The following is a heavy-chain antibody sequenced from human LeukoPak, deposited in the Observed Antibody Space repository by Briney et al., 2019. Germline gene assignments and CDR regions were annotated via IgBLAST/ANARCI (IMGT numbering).Heavy chain of an antibody. CDR2: ISYDGSNK. J-gene: IGHJ4*02. Sequence: GGSLRLSCAASAFTVSSNYMSWVRQAPGKGLEWVAVISYDGSNKYYADSVKGRFTISRDNSKNTLYLQMNSLRAEDTAVYYCARDGEGVGDYWGQGTLVTVSS. V-gene: IGHV3-30-3*01. CDR3: ARDGEGVGDY. D-gene: IGHD3-10*01. CDR1: AFTVSSNY.